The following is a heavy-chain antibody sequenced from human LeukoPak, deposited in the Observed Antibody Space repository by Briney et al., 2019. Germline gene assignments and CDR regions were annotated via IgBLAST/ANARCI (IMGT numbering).Heavy chain of an antibody. J-gene: IGHJ4*02. Sequence: PSETLSLTCTVSGGSISSYYWSWIRQPPGKGLEWIGYIYYSGSTNYNPSLKSRVTISVDTSKNQFSLKLSSVTAADTAVYYCARGSGIVGALDYWGQGTLVTVSS. CDR2: IYYSGST. D-gene: IGHD1-26*01. CDR3: ARGSGIVGALDY. CDR1: GGSISSYY. V-gene: IGHV4-59*08.